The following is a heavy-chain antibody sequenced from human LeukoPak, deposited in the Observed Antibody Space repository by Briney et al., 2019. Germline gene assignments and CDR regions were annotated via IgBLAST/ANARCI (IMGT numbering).Heavy chain of an antibody. V-gene: IGHV3-15*01. J-gene: IGHJ4*02. CDR3: TTDLRYSCGYVDY. CDR2: IKSKIDGETT. D-gene: IGHD5-18*01. Sequence: GGSLRLSCAASGFTFSNAWMRWVRQAPGKGREWVGRIKSKIDGETTDYATPVKGRFTISREDSKNTLFLQMNSLKTEDTAVYYCTTDLRYSCGYVDYWGQGTLVTVSS. CDR1: GFTFSNAW.